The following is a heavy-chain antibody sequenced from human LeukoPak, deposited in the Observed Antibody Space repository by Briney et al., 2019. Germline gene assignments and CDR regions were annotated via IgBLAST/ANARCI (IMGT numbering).Heavy chain of an antibody. CDR1: GGSISSYY. V-gene: IGHV4-59*01. D-gene: IGHD2-15*01. Sequence: SETLSLTCTVSGGSISSYYWSWIRQPPGKELEWIGYIYYSGTTNYNPSLKSRVTISVDTSKNQFSLKLSSVTAADTAVYYCARSSYCSGGSCHLHDYWGQGTLVTVSS. J-gene: IGHJ4*02. CDR2: IYYSGTT. CDR3: ARSSYCSGGSCHLHDY.